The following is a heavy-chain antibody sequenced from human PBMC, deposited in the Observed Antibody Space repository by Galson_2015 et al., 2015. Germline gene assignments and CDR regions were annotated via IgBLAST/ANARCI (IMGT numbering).Heavy chain of an antibody. J-gene: IGHJ6*02. V-gene: IGHV1-69*13. Sequence: SVKVSCKASGGTFSSYAISWVRQAPGQGLEWMGGIIPIFGTANYAQKFQGRVTITADESTSTAYMELSSLRSEDTAVYYCAMTTKADDYYYGMDVWGQGTTFTVSS. CDR1: GGTFSSYA. CDR2: IIPIFGTA. D-gene: IGHD4-11*01. CDR3: AMTTKADDYYYGMDV.